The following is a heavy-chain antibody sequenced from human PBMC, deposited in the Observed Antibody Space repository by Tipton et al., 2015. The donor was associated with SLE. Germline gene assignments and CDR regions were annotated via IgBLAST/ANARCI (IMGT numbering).Heavy chain of an antibody. J-gene: IGHJ4*02. D-gene: IGHD6-19*01. CDR3: ARGGSGYISV. CDR1: GFIFSSYG. V-gene: IGHV3-30*19. Sequence: SLRLSCAASGFIFSSYGLYWVRQAPGKGLEWMAFIGYDGRKINFADSVKGRLTISRDNSKNSLYLQLNSLRGEDSAVYYCARGGSGYISVWGQGTLVTVSS. CDR2: IGYDGRKI.